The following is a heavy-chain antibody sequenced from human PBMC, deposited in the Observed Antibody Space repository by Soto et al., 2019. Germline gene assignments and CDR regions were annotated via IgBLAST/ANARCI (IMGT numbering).Heavy chain of an antibody. Sequence: GSLRLSCAASGFTFSSYAMHWVRQAPGKGLEWVAVISYDGSNKYYADSMKGRFTISRDNSKNTLYLQMNSLRAEDTAVYYCARDLYYYGSGSFDYWGQGTLVTVSS. CDR1: GFTFSSYA. CDR2: ISYDGSNK. CDR3: ARDLYYYGSGSFDY. J-gene: IGHJ4*02. V-gene: IGHV3-30-3*01. D-gene: IGHD3-10*01.